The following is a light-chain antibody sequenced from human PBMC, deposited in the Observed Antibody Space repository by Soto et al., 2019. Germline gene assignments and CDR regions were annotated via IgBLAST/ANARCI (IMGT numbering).Light chain of an antibody. CDR1: RSGVGGYSH. CDR3: NSYAGSNTLYV. J-gene: IGLJ1*01. V-gene: IGLV2-8*01. Sequence: QSVLTQPPSACGSPGQSVTISCTGTRSGVGGYSHVSWDQERPGKAPKLMIYEVSKRPSGVTDRFSGYKYGNKASLTVYGLQDEVEHDSQCNSYAGSNTLYVFGTGTKVSVL. CDR2: EVS.